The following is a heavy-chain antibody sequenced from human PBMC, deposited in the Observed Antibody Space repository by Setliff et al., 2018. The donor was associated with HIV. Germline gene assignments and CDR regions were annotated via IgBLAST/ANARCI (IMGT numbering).Heavy chain of an antibody. J-gene: IGHJ4*02. D-gene: IGHD6-13*01. Sequence: GGSLRLSCVVSGFIFENHAMHWVRRAPGKGLEWVANIKQDGSEKYYVDSVKGRFTISRDNAKNSLYLQMNSLRAEDTAVYYCARGGDRQQLVLIDYWGQGTLVTVSS. CDR3: ARGGDRQQLVLIDY. CDR1: GFIFENHA. V-gene: IGHV3-7*03. CDR2: IKQDGSEK.